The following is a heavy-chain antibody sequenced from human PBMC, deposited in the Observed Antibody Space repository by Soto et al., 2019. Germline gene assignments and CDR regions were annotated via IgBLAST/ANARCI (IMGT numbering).Heavy chain of an antibody. CDR1: GGTFSGYA. Sequence: SVKVSCKASGGTFSGYAISWVRQAPGQGLEWMGGIIPIFGTANYAQKFQGRVTITADKSTSTAYMELSSLRSEDTAVYYCARAVQCYCSGGSCYEAHWFDPSGPGTLVTVSS. CDR2: IIPIFGTA. V-gene: IGHV1-69*06. D-gene: IGHD2-15*01. J-gene: IGHJ5*02. CDR3: ARAVQCYCSGGSCYEAHWFDP.